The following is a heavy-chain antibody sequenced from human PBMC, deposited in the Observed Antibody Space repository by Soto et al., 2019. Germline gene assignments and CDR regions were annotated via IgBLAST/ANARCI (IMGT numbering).Heavy chain of an antibody. D-gene: IGHD1-26*01. Sequence: QVQLVQSGAEVKKPGSSVKVSCKASGGTFSSYTISWVRQAPGQGLEWMGRIIPILGIANYAQKFQGRVTIXGDKSTSTAYMELSSLRSEDTAVYYCARLTSGSYDYWGQGTLVTVSS. CDR3: ARLTSGSYDY. CDR1: GGTFSSYT. V-gene: IGHV1-69*02. J-gene: IGHJ4*02. CDR2: IIPILGIA.